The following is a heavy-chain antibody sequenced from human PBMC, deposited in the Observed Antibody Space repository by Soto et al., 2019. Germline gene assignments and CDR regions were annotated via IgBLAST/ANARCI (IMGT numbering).Heavy chain of an antibody. CDR1: GFTFSSYS. J-gene: IGHJ3*02. CDR3: ARVWEWLLPEGGAFDI. Sequence: GGSLRLSCAASGFTFSSYSMNWVRQAPGKGLEWVSSISSSSSYIYYADSVKGRFTISRDNAKNSLYLQMNSLRAEDTAVYYCARVWEWLLPEGGAFDIWGQGTMVTVSS. D-gene: IGHD3-3*01. V-gene: IGHV3-21*01. CDR2: ISSSSSYI.